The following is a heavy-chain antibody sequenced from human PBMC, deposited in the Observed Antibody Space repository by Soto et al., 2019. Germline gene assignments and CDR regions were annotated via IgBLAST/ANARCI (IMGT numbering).Heavy chain of an antibody. V-gene: IGHV4-39*07. CDR3: ATLPPRIAVVVLPIPS. J-gene: IGHJ4*02. Sequence: SETLSLTCTVSGGSIISTSYYWGWIRKPPGKGLEWIGRIYYSGSTYYNPSLKNRVTISVDKSNNQFSLNLKSVTAADTAVYYCATLPPRIAVVVLPIPSWGQGTLVTVSS. CDR2: IYYSGST. CDR1: GGSIISTSYY. D-gene: IGHD2-15*01.